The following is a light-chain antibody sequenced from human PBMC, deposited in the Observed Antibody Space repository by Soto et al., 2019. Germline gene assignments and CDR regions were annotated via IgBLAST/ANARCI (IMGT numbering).Light chain of an antibody. V-gene: IGLV2-14*01. CDR3: SSYSISTAYL. CDR2: EVN. Sequence: QSVLTQPASVSGSPGQSITISCTGTSSDVGGYDYVSWYQLHPGKAPKLMVFEVNNWPSGVSYRFSGSKSGNTASLTISGLQAEDEADYFCSSYSISTAYLFGTGTKLPS. J-gene: IGLJ1*01. CDR1: SSDVGGYDY.